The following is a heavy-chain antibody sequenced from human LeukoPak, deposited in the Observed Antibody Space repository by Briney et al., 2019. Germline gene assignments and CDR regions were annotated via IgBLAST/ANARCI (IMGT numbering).Heavy chain of an antibody. D-gene: IGHD5-12*01. V-gene: IGHV1-8*03. Sequence: GASVKVSCKASGYTFTSYDINWVRQATGQGLEWMGWMNPNSGNTGYAQKFQGRVTITRNTSISRAYMELSSLRSEDTAVYYCARGSQKVATIYYYYMDVWGKGTTVTVSS. CDR3: ARGSQKVATIYYYYMDV. CDR1: GYTFTSYD. J-gene: IGHJ6*03. CDR2: MNPNSGNT.